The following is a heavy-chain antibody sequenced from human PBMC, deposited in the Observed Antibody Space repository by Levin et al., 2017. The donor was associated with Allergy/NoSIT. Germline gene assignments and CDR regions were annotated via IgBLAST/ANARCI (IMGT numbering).Heavy chain of an antibody. V-gene: IGHV1-46*01. CDR1: GYTFTSYY. J-gene: IGHJ2*01. Sequence: RASVKVSCKASGYTFTSYYMHWVRQAPGQGLEWMGIINPGTGSTTYAQNFQGRVTMTRDTSTSTVNMELSSLTSEDTAVYYCARDPTYCSIGVCYGFDLWGRGTLVTVSS. CDR2: INPGTGST. D-gene: IGHD2-8*01. CDR3: ARDPTYCSIGVCYGFDL.